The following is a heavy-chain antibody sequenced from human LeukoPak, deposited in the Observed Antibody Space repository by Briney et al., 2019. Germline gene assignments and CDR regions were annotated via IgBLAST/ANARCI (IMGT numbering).Heavy chain of an antibody. Sequence: SVEVSCKASGGTFSSYAISWVRQAPGQGLEWMGRIIPIFGTANYAQKFQGRVTITTDESTSTAYMELSSLRSEDTAVYYCARAIVGTTCFDYWGQGTLVTVSS. CDR3: ARAIVGTTCFDY. J-gene: IGHJ4*02. D-gene: IGHD1-26*01. V-gene: IGHV1-69*05. CDR1: GGTFSSYA. CDR2: IIPIFGTA.